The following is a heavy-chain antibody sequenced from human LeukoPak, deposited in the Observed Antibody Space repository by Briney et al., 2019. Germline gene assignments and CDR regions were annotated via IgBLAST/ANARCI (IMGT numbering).Heavy chain of an antibody. CDR2: MNPNSGNT. Sequence: SVKVSCKASGCTFTSYDIDWVQQATGQGLEWMGCMNPNSGNTGYAQKFQGGVTITRNTSISTAYMELSSLRSEDTAVYYCARGYGGNWGQGTLVTVSS. J-gene: IGHJ4*02. V-gene: IGHV1-8*03. CDR1: GCTFTSYD. CDR3: ARGYGGN. D-gene: IGHD4-23*01.